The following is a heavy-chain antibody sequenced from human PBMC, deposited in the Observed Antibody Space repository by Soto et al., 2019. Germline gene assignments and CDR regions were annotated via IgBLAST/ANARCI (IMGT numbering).Heavy chain of an antibody. D-gene: IGHD3-10*01. Sequence: EVQLEESGGGLVQPGGSLRLSCAVSGLTVSSNYMSWVRQAPGKGLEWVSVLYSGGDTYYADSVRGRFTISRHNSKNTLCLQRSSLRAEATAVYYCARGPYGTGGDYYYGMDVWGQGTTVTVSS. J-gene: IGHJ6*02. V-gene: IGHV3-53*04. CDR3: ARGPYGTGGDYYYGMDV. CDR1: GLTVSSNY. CDR2: LYSGGDT.